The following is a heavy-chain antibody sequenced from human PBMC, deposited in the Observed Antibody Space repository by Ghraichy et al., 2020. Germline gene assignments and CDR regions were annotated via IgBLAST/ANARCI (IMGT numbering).Heavy chain of an antibody. CDR1: GFTFSSYA. CDR2: ISGSGGST. D-gene: IGHD4-23*01. J-gene: IGHJ4*02. Sequence: GSLRLSCAASGFTFSSYAMSWVRQAPGKGLEWFSAISGSGGSTYYADSVKGRFTISRDNSKNTRYLQMNSLRAEDTAIYYCAKDRPKTTVVTTYFDNWGQGTLVTVSS. CDR3: AKDRPKTTVVTTYFDN. V-gene: IGHV3-23*01.